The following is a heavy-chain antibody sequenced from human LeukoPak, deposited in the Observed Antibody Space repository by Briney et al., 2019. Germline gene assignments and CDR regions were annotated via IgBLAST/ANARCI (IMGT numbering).Heavy chain of an antibody. CDR1: GFTFSTSW. Sequence: PGGSLRLSCAASGFTFSTSWMTWVRQAPGKGLEWVANIKQDGSDKYYMDSVKGRFTISRDNAKNSLYLQMNSPRAEDTAVYYCARINMDSSGWYVYYFDYWGQGTLVTVSS. J-gene: IGHJ4*02. D-gene: IGHD6-19*01. CDR2: IKQDGSDK. V-gene: IGHV3-7*03. CDR3: ARINMDSSGWYVYYFDY.